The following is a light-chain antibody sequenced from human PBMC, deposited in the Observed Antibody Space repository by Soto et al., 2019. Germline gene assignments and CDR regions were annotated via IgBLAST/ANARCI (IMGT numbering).Light chain of an antibody. Sequence: IVLTQSPGTLSLSPGERVTLSCRASQSVNSSYLAWYQHKPGQAPRLLIYGASTRATGIPDRFSGSGSGTDFTLTIARLEPGDFAVYYCQQYVNSPQTFGQGTKVDIK. V-gene: IGKV3-20*01. J-gene: IGKJ1*01. CDR3: QQYVNSPQT. CDR1: QSVNSSY. CDR2: GAS.